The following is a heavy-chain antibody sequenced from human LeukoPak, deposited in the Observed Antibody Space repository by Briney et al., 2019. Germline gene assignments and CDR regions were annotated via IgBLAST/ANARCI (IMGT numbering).Heavy chain of an antibody. CDR3: ARDKGTRFDFEY. J-gene: IGHJ4*02. Sequence: PSETLSLTCSVSGGSISSYYWSWLRQPPGKGLEWIGYIYYSGSTKYNPSLKSRVTISVDTSKNQFSLKLSSMTAADTAVYYCARDKGTRFDFEYWGQGTLSPSPQ. CDR1: GGSISSYY. CDR2: IYYSGST. V-gene: IGHV4-59*01.